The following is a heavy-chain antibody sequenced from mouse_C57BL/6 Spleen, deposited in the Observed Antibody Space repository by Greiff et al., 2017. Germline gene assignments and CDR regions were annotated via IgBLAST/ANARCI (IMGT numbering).Heavy chain of an antibody. CDR1: GYTFTDHT. D-gene: IGHD1-1*01. Sequence: QVQLQQSDAELVKPGASVKISCKVSGYTFTDHTIHWMKQRPEQGLEWIGYIYPRDGSTKYNEKFKGKATLTADKSSSTAYMQLNSLTSEDSAVYFCARWGAVVASPYAMDYWGQGTSVTVSS. CDR3: ARWGAVVASPYAMDY. V-gene: IGHV1-78*01. J-gene: IGHJ4*01. CDR2: IYPRDGST.